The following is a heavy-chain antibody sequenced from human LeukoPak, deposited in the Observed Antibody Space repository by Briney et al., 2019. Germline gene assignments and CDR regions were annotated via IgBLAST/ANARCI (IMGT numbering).Heavy chain of an antibody. D-gene: IGHD6-19*01. V-gene: IGHV3-33*01. J-gene: IGHJ4*01. Sequence: GGSLRLSCAASGFIFKTYAMHWVRQAPGKGLEWVTMIRYDGSNKYYRGRVNGPFTISRDNSKNTVYLQMNSLRVEDTAVYYCVRDAPSSGWYYEYWGNVALVTAAS. CDR3: VRDAPSSGWYYEY. CDR2: IRYDGSNK. CDR1: GFIFKTYA.